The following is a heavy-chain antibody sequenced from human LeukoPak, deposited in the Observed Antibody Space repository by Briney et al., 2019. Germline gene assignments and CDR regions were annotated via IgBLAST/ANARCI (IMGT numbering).Heavy chain of an antibody. CDR3: ARAIRNFRFDP. V-gene: IGHV4-34*01. J-gene: IGHJ5*02. CDR1: GGSFSGYY. CDR2: INHSGST. Sequence: PSETLSLTCAVYGGSFSGYYWSWIRQPPGKGLEWIGEINHSGSTNYNPSLKSRVTISVDTSKNQFSLKLSSVTAADTAAYYCARAIRNFRFDPWGQGTLVTVSS. D-gene: IGHD4-11*01.